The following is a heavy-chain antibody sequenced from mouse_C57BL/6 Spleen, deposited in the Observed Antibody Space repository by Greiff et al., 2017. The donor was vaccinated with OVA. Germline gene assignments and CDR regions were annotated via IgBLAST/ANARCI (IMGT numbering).Heavy chain of an antibody. CDR2: IYPGGGYT. Sequence: VQLQQSGAELVRPGTSVKMSCKASGYTFTNYWIGWAKQRPGHGLEWIGDIYPGGGYTNYNEKFKGKATLTADKSSSTAYMQFSSLTSEDSAIYYCASGGGYNYFDDWGQGTTLTVSS. CDR3: ASGGGYNYFDD. J-gene: IGHJ2*01. D-gene: IGHD2-2*01. CDR1: GYTFTNYW. V-gene: IGHV1-63*01.